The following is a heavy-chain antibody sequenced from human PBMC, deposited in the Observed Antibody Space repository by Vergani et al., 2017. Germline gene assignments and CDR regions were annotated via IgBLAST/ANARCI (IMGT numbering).Heavy chain of an antibody. J-gene: IGHJ4*02. V-gene: IGHV1-3*01. D-gene: IGHD4-17*01. CDR1: GYTFTSYA. CDR2: INAGNGNT. Sequence: QVQLVQSGAEVKKPGASVKVSCKASGYTFTSYAMHWVRQAPGQRLEWMGWINAGNGNTNYSQKFQGRVTITRDTSASTAYMERDSLRSEDAAVYYCATGGDSPRDYWGQGTLVTVSS. CDR3: ATGGDSPRDY.